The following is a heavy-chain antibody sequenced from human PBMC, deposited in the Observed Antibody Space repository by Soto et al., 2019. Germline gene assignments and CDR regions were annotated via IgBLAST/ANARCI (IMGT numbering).Heavy chain of an antibody. Sequence: SETLSLTCTVSGGSISSYYWSWIRQPPGKGLEWIGYIYYSGSTNYNPSLKSRVTISVDTSKNQFSLKLSSVTAADTAVYYCARVAVVAATSRAFDIWGQGTMVTVS. V-gene: IGHV4-59*01. D-gene: IGHD2-15*01. CDR3: ARVAVVAATSRAFDI. CDR2: IYYSGST. J-gene: IGHJ3*02. CDR1: GGSISSYY.